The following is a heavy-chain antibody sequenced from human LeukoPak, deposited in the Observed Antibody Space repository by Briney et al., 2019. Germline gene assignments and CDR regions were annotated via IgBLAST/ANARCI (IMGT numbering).Heavy chain of an antibody. J-gene: IGHJ6*03. CDR1: GGSINNYY. D-gene: IGHD6-6*01. V-gene: IGHV4-59*01. CDR2: IYHSGST. CDR3: ARGLGKQLVFSGYYYYMDV. Sequence: PSETLSLTCTVSGGSINNYYWSWIRQPPGKGLEWIGYIYHSGSTTYNPSLKSRVTISVDTSKNQFSLKLSSVTAADTAVYYCARGLGKQLVFSGYYYYMDVWGKGTTVTVSS.